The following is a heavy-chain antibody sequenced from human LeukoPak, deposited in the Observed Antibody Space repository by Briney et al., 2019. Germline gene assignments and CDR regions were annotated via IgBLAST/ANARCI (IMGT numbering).Heavy chain of an antibody. CDR1: GGTFSSYA. CDR2: IIPIFGTA. J-gene: IGHJ4*02. D-gene: IGHD3-22*01. V-gene: IGHV1-69*13. CDR3: ARDRDYYDSSGYPSD. Sequence: PVKVSCKASGGTFSSYAISWVRQAPGQGLEWVGGIIPIFGTANYAQKFQGRVTITADESTSTAYMELSSLRSEDTAVYYCARDRDYYDSSGYPSDWGQGTLVTVSS.